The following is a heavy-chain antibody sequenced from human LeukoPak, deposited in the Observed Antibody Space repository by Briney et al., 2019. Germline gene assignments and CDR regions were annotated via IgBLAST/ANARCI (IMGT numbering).Heavy chain of an antibody. CDR3: SRAGAVAGGDY. J-gene: IGHJ4*02. CDR2: MNPSGGST. Sequence: ASVKVSCKASGYTFTSYFIHWVRQAPGQGLEWMGIMNPSGGSTSYAQKFQGRVTMTRDTSTSTVYMELSSLRSDDTAVYYCSRAGAVAGGDYWGQGTLVTVSS. V-gene: IGHV1-46*01. D-gene: IGHD6-19*01. CDR1: GYTFTSYF.